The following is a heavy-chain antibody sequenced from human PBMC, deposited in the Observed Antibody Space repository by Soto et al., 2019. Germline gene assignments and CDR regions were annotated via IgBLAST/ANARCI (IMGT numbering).Heavy chain of an antibody. V-gene: IGHV5-51*01. J-gene: IGHJ6*02. CDR2: IYPGDSDT. Sequence: GESLKISCKGSGYTFTNYWIGWVRQMPGKGLEWMGIIYPGDSDTKYNPSFQGQNTISTDKSNTTTYLRWTSLKASDTAIYYCEPSIFYCGMDVSGPGTTVTVYS. CDR3: EPSIFYCGMDV. CDR1: GYTFTNYW.